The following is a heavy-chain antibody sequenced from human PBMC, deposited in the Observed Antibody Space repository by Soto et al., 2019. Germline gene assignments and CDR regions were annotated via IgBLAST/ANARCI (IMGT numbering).Heavy chain of an antibody. CDR2: IIPILGIA. CDR3: AMEYCSATSCYKDY. Sequence: QVQLVQSGAEVKKPGSSVKVSCKASGGTFSSYTISWVRQAPGQGLEWMGRIIPILGIANYAQKFQGRVTLTANKSTSTAYMELSSLRAEDTAVYYCAMEYCSATSCYKDYWGQGTLVTVSS. CDR1: GGTFSSYT. D-gene: IGHD2-2*02. J-gene: IGHJ4*02. V-gene: IGHV1-69*02.